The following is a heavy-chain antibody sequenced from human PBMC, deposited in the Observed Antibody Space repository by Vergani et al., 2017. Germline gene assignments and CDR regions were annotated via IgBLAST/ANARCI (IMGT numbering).Heavy chain of an antibody. CDR3: ARGRGYYYGAGSFSYYDGMDV. Sequence: QVQLQQWGAGLLKPSETLSLTCAVYGGSFSGYYWSWIRQPPGKGLEWIGEINHSGSTNYNPSLKSRVTISVDTSKNQFSVKLSSVTAADTAVYYCARGRGYYYGAGSFSYYDGMDVWGQGTTVTVSS. CDR1: GGSFSGYY. D-gene: IGHD3-10*01. J-gene: IGHJ6*02. CDR2: INHSGST. V-gene: IGHV4-34*01.